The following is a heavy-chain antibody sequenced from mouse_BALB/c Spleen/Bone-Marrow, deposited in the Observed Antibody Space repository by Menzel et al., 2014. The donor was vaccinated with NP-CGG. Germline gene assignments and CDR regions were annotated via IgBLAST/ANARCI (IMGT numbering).Heavy chain of an antibody. J-gene: IGHJ3*01. Sequence: VKLMESGPELVKPGALVKISCKASGYTFTSYDINWVKQRPGQGLEWIGWIYPGDGSTKYNEKFKGKATLTADKSSSTAYMQLSSLTSENSAVYFCARSGDSSGYGFAYWGQGTLVTVSA. CDR2: IYPGDGST. CDR3: ARSGDSSGYGFAY. V-gene: IGHV1S56*01. D-gene: IGHD3-2*01. CDR1: GYTFTSYD.